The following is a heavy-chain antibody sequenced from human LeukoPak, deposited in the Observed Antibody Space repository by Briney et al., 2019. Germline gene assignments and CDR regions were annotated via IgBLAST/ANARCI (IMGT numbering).Heavy chain of an antibody. CDR3: AKDPRGDYYGSGSYFDQ. J-gene: IGHJ4*02. V-gene: IGHV3-30*02. CDR1: GFTFSNYD. D-gene: IGHD3-10*01. CDR2: IRYEGGNK. Sequence: GGSLRLSCATSGFTFSNYDMHWVRQAPGKGLEWVAFIRYEGGNKNYADSVKGRFTISRDNSENTLYLQMNSLRAEDTAVYYCAKDPRGDYYGSGSYFDQWGQGTLVTVSS.